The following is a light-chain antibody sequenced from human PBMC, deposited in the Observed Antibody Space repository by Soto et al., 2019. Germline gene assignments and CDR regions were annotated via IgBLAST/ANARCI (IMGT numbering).Light chain of an antibody. CDR3: QKSNDRALT. V-gene: IGKV3-11*01. CDR2: DAS. J-gene: IGKJ5*01. Sequence: EIVLTQSPATLSLSPGERATLSCRASQSVSNYLAWYQQKPWQAHRLLIYDASDRATCIPARFSGRGSGKKFTLSISSLEAEDCAVYNCQKSNDRALTVDRGTRLDIK. CDR1: QSVSNY.